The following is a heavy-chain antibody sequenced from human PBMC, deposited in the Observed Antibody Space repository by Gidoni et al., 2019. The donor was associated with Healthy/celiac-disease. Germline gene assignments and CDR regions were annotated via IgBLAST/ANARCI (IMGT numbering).Heavy chain of an antibody. D-gene: IGHD6-19*01. CDR1: GFTFSSYA. CDR3: ARDRVPPYSSGWYYFDY. Sequence: QVQLVESGGGVVQPGRSLRLSCAASGFTFSSYAMHWVRQAPGKGLEWVAVISYDGSNKYYADSVKGRFTISRDNSKNTLYLQMNSLRAEDTAVYYCARDRVPPYSSGWYYFDYWGQGTLVTVSS. J-gene: IGHJ4*02. CDR2: ISYDGSNK. V-gene: IGHV3-30-3*01.